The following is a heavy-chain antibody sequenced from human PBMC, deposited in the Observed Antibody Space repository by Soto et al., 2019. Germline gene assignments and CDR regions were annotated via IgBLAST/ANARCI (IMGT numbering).Heavy chain of an antibody. CDR1: GFTFNYAW. V-gene: IGHV3-15*07. Sequence: GGFLRLSCAASGFTFNYAWMNWVRQAPGKGLEWVGHIKSKSDGGTTDYAAPVKGRFTISRDDSRNTVYLQMNSLKTEDTAMYYCGSRHWGQGTLVPVSS. J-gene: IGHJ4*02. CDR2: IKSKSDGGTT. CDR3: GSRH.